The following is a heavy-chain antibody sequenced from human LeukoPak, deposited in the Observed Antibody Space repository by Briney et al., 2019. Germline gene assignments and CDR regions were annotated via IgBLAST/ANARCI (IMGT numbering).Heavy chain of an antibody. J-gene: IGHJ3*02. V-gene: IGHV1-18*01. D-gene: IGHD2-8*01. CDR3: ARVGYCTNGVCYDAFDI. CDR2: ISAYNGNT. CDR1: GYTFTSYG. Sequence: GASVKVSCKASGYTFTSYGISWVLQAPGQGLEWMGWISAYNGNTNYAQKLQGRVTMTTDTSTSTAYMELRSLRSDDTAVYYCARVGYCTNGVCYDAFDIWGQGTMVTVSS.